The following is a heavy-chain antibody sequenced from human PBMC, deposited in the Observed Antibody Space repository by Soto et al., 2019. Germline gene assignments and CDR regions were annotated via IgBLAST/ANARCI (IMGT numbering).Heavy chain of an antibody. Sequence: SETLSLTCTVSGGSISSGGYYWSWIRQHPGKGLEWIGYIYYSGSTYYNPSLKSRVTISVDTSKNQFSLKLSSVTAADTAVYYCARLDYGDYSFIDYWGQGTLVTVSS. CDR1: GGSISSGGYY. CDR3: ARLDYGDYSFIDY. J-gene: IGHJ4*02. V-gene: IGHV4-31*03. D-gene: IGHD4-17*01. CDR2: IYYSGST.